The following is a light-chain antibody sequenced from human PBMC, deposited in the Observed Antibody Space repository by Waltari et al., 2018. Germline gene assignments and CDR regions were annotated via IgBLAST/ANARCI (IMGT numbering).Light chain of an antibody. Sequence: QSVLTQPPSASGTPGQRVAIPCSGSFSNIESNTVNWYQQLPGTAPKLLIYSDNQRPSGVPDRFSGSNSGTSASLAISGLQSEDEADYYCAAWDDSLNGIVFGGGTKLTVL. J-gene: IGLJ2*01. CDR2: SDN. V-gene: IGLV1-44*01. CDR1: FSNIESNT. CDR3: AAWDDSLNGIV.